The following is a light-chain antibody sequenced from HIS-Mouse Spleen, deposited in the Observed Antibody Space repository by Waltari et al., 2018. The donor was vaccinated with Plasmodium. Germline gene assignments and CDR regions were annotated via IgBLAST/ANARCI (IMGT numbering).Light chain of an antibody. V-gene: IGLV2-14*03. CDR1: SSAGGGSDY. CDR3: SSYTSSSTLV. J-gene: IGLJ2*01. CDR2: DVS. Sequence: QSALTQPASVSGSPGQSITLPCTATSSAGGGSDYCAWYQQHPGKAPKLMIYDVSTRPSGVSNRFSGSKSGNTASLTISGLQAEDEADYYCSSYTSSSTLVFGGGTKLTVL.